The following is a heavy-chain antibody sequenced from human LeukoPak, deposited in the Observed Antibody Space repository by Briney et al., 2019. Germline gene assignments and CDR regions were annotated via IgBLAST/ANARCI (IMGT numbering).Heavy chain of an antibody. J-gene: IGHJ3*02. D-gene: IGHD3-22*01. V-gene: IGHV1-58*02. CDR1: GFTFTSSA. CDR3: ATFVPYPDSSDFYIHAFHI. CDR2: IVVGSGNT. Sequence: SVKVSCKASGFTFTSSAMQWVRQARGQRLEWIGWIVVGSGNTNYAQKFQERVTITRDMSTSTAYMELSSLRSEDTAVYYCATFVPYPDSSDFYIHAFHIWGRGTMVTVSS.